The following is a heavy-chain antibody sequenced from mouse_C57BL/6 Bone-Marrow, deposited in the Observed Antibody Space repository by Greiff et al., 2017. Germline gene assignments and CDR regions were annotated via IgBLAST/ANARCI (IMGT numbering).Heavy chain of an antibody. D-gene: IGHD1-1*01. Sequence: QVQLKESGPGILQPSQTLSLTCSFSGFSLSTFGMGVGWIRQPSGQGLEWLAHIWWDDDKYYNTALKSRLTISKDTSKNQVFLKIANVDTADTATYYCARTLVLRYYYAMDYWGQGTSVTVSA. CDR2: IWWDDDK. CDR1: GFSLSTFGMG. CDR3: ARTLVLRYYYAMDY. J-gene: IGHJ4*01. V-gene: IGHV8-8*01.